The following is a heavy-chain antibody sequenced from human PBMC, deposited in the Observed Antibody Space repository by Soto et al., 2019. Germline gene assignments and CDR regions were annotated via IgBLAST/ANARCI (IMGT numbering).Heavy chain of an antibody. CDR1: GFSVTSHY. D-gene: IGHD3-9*01. J-gene: IGHJ4*02. V-gene: IGHV3-53*01. CDR3: ARVTTFYDILTSSYALNYFDY. CDR2: IYAGGNT. Sequence: PGVSLRLSCAASGFSVTSHYMTWVRQAPGKGLECVSVIYAGGNTYYPDSVKGRFTISSDNSKNTLFLQMNNLRAEDTAVYYCARVTTFYDILTSSYALNYFDYWGQGTRVTVSS.